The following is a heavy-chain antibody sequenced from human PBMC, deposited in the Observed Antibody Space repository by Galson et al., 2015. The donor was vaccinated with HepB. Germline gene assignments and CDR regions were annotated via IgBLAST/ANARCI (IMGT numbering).Heavy chain of an antibody. CDR1: GYTFTSYG. J-gene: IGHJ4*02. D-gene: IGHD6-19*01. CDR2: ISSYNGHT. Sequence: QSGAEVKKPGASVKVSCKAYGYTFTSYGISWVRQAPGQGLQWMGWISSYNGHTNYPQHLQGRVTMTTDTSTSTAYMDLRSLRSDDTAVYYCARVYNSGWYVHFYYWGQGTLVTVSS. V-gene: IGHV1-18*01. CDR3: ARVYNSGWYVHFYY.